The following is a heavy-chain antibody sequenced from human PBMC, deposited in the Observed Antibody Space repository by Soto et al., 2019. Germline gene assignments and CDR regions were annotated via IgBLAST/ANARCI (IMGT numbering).Heavy chain of an antibody. J-gene: IGHJ5*02. V-gene: IGHV3-23*01. CDR3: AKETGRSWYGRFDP. CDR1: GFTFSNYA. D-gene: IGHD6-13*01. Sequence: PGGSLRLSCEASGFTFSNYAMSWVRRAPGKGLEWVSCISSSGGSTYYADSVKGRFTISRDNSKNTLYLQMNSLRVEDTAVYYCAKETGRSWYGRFDPWGQGTMGTVSS. CDR2: ISSSGGST.